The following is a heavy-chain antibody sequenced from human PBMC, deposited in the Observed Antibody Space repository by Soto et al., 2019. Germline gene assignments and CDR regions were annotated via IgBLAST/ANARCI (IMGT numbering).Heavy chain of an antibody. CDR3: ARERRRTYYFYGMDL. Sequence: PGGSLRLSCAASGFSFSRHGMHRDGQAPGKGLEWVAVISYDGSNQDYADSVTGRFSISRDNSKNTVYLQMNSLSVGDSAVYYCARERRRTYYFYGMDLWGQGTTVTVSS. CDR1: GFSFSRHG. CDR2: ISYDGSNQ. J-gene: IGHJ6*02. V-gene: IGHV3-30-3*01.